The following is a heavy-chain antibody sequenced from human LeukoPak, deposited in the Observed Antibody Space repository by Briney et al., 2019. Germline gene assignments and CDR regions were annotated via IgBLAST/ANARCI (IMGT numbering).Heavy chain of an antibody. J-gene: IGHJ3*02. CDR1: GFTFSSYW. CDR2: IKQDGSEK. CDR3: ARAGGIDPFDI. D-gene: IGHD6-25*01. Sequence: GGSLRLSCAAYGFTFSSYWMSWVRQAPGKALEWVANIKQDGSEKYYVDSVKGRFTISRGNAKNSLYLQMNSLRAEDTAVYYGARAGGIDPFDIWGQGTMVTVSS. V-gene: IGHV3-7*01.